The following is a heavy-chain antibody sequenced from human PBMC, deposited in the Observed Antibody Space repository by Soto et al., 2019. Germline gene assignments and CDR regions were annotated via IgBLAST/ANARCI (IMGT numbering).Heavy chain of an antibody. CDR2: ARNKDNSYFT. V-gene: IGHV3-72*01. CDR1: GFTFSDHY. CDR3: VRGKGGFLYYDMDV. Sequence: EVQLVESGGGLVQPGGSLRLSCAASGFTFSDHYMDWVRQAPGKVLEWVGRARNKDNSYFTEYAASVKGRGTISRDESQNALDLQMNSLKTEDTAVYYCVRGKGGFLYYDMDVWGKGTTVTVS. J-gene: IGHJ6*03.